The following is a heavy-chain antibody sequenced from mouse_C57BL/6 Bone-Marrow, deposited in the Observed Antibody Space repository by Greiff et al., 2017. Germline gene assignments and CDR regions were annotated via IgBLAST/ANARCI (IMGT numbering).Heavy chain of an antibody. CDR3: VRQGTTVVAHWYYEV. D-gene: IGHD1-1*01. CDR2: IRSKSNNYAT. V-gene: IGHV10-1*01. Sequence: EVKLQESGGGLVQPKGSLKLSCAASGFSFNTYAMNWVRQAPGKGLEWVARIRSKSNNYATYYADSVKDRFTISRDDSKTMLYLQMNNLKPEDTATYDCVRQGTTVVAHWYYEVRGTGTTVTASS. J-gene: IGHJ1*03. CDR1: GFSFNTYA.